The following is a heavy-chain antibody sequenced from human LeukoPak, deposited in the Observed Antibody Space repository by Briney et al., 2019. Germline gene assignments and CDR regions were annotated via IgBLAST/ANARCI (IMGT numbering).Heavy chain of an antibody. J-gene: IGHJ4*02. CDR2: IYSGGST. D-gene: IGHD6-13*01. Sequence: GGSLRLSCAASGVTVSNNYMNWVRQAPGKGLEGVSLIYSGGSTYYADSVKGRFTISRDNSKNTLYLQMNSLRAEDTAAYYCARDPPAVATNTYGWGQGTLVTVSS. V-gene: IGHV3-66*01. CDR3: ARDPPAVATNTYG. CDR1: GVTVSNNY.